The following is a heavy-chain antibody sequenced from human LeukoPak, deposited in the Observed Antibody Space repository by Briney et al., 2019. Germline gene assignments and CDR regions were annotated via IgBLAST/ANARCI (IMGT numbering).Heavy chain of an antibody. V-gene: IGHV3-7*01. CDR3: AREGGIVVVPAAPRGDAFDI. Sequence: GGSLRLSCAASGFTFSSYWMSWVRQAPGKGLEGVANINQDGSEKYYVDSVKGRFTISRDNAKNSLYLQMNSLRAEDTAVYYCAREGGIVVVPAAPRGDAFDIWGQGTMVTVSS. J-gene: IGHJ3*02. D-gene: IGHD2-2*01. CDR1: GFTFSSYW. CDR2: INQDGSEK.